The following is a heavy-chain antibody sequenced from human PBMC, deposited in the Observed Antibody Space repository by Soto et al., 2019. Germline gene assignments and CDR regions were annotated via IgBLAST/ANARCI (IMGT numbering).Heavy chain of an antibody. J-gene: IGHJ6*02. CDR2: IWYDGSNK. Sequence: QVQLVESGGGVVQPGRSLRLSCAASGFTFSSYGMHWVRQAPGKGLEWVAVIWYDGSNKYYADSVKGRFTISRDNSKNTLYLQMNSLRAEDTAVYYCARDPDIGLGYYYGMDVWGQGTTVTVSS. CDR3: ARDPDIGLGYYYGMDV. D-gene: IGHD2-8*02. CDR1: GFTFSSYG. V-gene: IGHV3-33*01.